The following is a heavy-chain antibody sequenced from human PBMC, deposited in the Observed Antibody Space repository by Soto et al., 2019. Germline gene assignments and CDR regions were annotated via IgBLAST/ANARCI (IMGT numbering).Heavy chain of an antibody. CDR3: AKYLSYSSGWDGMDV. CDR2: LSYDGSNK. D-gene: IGHD6-19*01. J-gene: IGHJ6*02. V-gene: IGHV3-30*18. Sequence: QVQLVESGGGVVQPGRSLRLSCAASGFTFSSYGMHLVRQAPGKGLEWVAVLSYDGSNKYYADSVKGRLTISIDNSKNTLYLQMKSLRAEETAVYYCAKYLSYSSGWDGMDVWGQGTTVTVSS. CDR1: GFTFSSYG.